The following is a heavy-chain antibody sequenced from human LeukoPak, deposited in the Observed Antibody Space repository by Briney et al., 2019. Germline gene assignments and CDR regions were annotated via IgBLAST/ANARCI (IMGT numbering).Heavy chain of an antibody. D-gene: IGHD2-15*01. Sequence: ASVKVSCKASGYTFTNHYMHWVRQAPGQGLQWMGIINPGGGTTNYAQKFQGRVTLTRDTSTSTVYMELSSLTSEDTAVYYCARALGVVAARGDWFDPWGQGTLVTVSS. CDR3: ARALGVVAARGDWFDP. V-gene: IGHV1-46*01. J-gene: IGHJ5*02. CDR1: GYTFTNHY. CDR2: INPGGGTT.